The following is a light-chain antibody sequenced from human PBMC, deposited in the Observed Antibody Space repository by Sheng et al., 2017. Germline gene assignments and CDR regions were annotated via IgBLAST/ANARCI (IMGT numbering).Light chain of an antibody. V-gene: IGLV2-14*03. CDR2: DVT. J-gene: IGLJ1*01. Sequence: QSALTQPASVSGSPGQSITISCTGSSSDIGGFNLVSWYQQLPGKAPQXLIYDVTNRPSGVSPRFSASKSANTASLTVSGLQAEDEADYYCSSYTTFSTYVFGTGTRYTVL. CDR3: SSYTTFSTYV. CDR1: SSDIGGFNL.